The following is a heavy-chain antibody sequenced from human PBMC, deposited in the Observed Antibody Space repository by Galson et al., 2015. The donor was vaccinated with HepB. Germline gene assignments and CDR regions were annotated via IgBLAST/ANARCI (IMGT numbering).Heavy chain of an antibody. D-gene: IGHD2-15*01. Sequence: SVKVSCKASGYTFTSYYMHWVRQAPGQGLEWMGIINPSGGSTSYAQKFQGRVTMTRDTSTSTVYMELSSLRSEDTAVYYCARDFLPYCSGGSCYQRLMLVFDYWGQGTLVTVSS. CDR1: GYTFTSYY. CDR3: ARDFLPYCSGGSCYQRLMLVFDY. J-gene: IGHJ4*02. CDR2: INPSGGST. V-gene: IGHV1-46*01.